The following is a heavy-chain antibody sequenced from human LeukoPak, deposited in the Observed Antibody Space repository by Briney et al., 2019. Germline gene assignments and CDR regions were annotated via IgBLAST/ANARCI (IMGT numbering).Heavy chain of an antibody. CDR3: ARGDSSGWYFSERMRWFDP. CDR1: GGSFSGYY. D-gene: IGHD6-19*01. Sequence: SETLSLTCAVYGGSFSGYYWSWIRQPPGKGLEWIGEINHSGSTNYNPSLKSRVTISVDTSKNQFSLKLSSVTAADTAVYYCARGDSSGWYFSERMRWFDPWGQGTLVTVSS. J-gene: IGHJ5*02. V-gene: IGHV4-34*01. CDR2: INHSGST.